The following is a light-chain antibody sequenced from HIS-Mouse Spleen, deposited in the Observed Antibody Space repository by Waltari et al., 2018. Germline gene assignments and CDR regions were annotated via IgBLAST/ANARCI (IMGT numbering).Light chain of an antibody. CDR1: ALPKKY. CDR3: YATDSSGNHRV. V-gene: IGLV3-10*01. CDR2: EDS. Sequence: SYELTQPPSVSVSPGQTARITCSGDALPKKYAYWNQQKAGQAPVLVIYEDSKRPSGIPERVSGSSSGTMATLTISGAQVEDEADYDCYATDSSGNHRVFGGGTKLTVL. J-gene: IGLJ2*01.